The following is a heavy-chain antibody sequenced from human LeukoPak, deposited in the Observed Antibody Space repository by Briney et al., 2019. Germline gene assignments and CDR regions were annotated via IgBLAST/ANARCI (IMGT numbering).Heavy chain of an antibody. CDR3: ARGRWLQSPFDY. CDR1: GGSFSGYY. Sequence: NSSETLSFTCAVYGGSFSGYYWSWIRQPPGKGLEWIGEINHSGSTNYNPSLKSRVTISVDTSKNQFSLKLSSVTAADTAVYYCARGRWLQSPFDYWGQGTLVTVSS. J-gene: IGHJ4*02. V-gene: IGHV4-34*01. CDR2: INHSGST. D-gene: IGHD5-24*01.